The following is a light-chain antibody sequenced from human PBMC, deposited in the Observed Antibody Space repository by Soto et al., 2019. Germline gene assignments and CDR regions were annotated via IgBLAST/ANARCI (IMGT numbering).Light chain of an antibody. CDR3: CSYARSDILVV. CDR1: SNDVVTDNF. J-gene: IGLJ2*01. V-gene: IGLV2-23*01. Sequence: QSALTQPASVSGSPGQSITISCTGTSNDVVTDNFVSWYQQHPGKAPKVMIFEDNKRPSGVSNRFSGAKSGNTASLPISGLQAEEDADYYYCSYARSDILVVFGGGTKLTVL. CDR2: EDN.